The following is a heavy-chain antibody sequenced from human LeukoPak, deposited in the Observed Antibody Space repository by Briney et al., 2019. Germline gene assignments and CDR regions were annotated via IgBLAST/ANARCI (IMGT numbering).Heavy chain of an antibody. D-gene: IGHD3-9*01. CDR3: ASGSINYDILTGYYGPAGYYYGMDV. Sequence: GGSLRLSCAASGFTVSSNYMSWVRQAPGKGLERVSVIYSGGSTYYADSVKGRFTISRHNSKNTLYLQMNSLRAEDTAVYYCASGSINYDILTGYYGPAGYYYGMDVWGQGTTVTVSS. V-gene: IGHV3-53*04. J-gene: IGHJ6*02. CDR2: IYSGGST. CDR1: GFTVSSNY.